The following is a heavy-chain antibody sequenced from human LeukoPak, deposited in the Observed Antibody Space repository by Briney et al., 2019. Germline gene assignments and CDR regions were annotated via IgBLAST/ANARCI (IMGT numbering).Heavy chain of an antibody. CDR2: ISGSGGRT. CDR3: AKLYYGSGYYYYYMDV. Sequence: GGSLRLSCAASGFTLSSYGMSWVRQAPGKGLEWVSTISGSGGRTYYADSVKGRFTISRDNSKNTLYLQMNSLRAEDTAVYYCAKLYYGSGYYYYYMDVWGKGTTVTISS. CDR1: GFTLSSYG. V-gene: IGHV3-23*01. J-gene: IGHJ6*03. D-gene: IGHD3-10*01.